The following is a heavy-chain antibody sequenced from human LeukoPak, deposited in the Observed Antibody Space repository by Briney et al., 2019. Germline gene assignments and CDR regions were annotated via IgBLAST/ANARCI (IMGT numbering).Heavy chain of an antibody. CDR1: GGSFSGYY. CDR3: ARSPPYDFWSGYYIGYYFDY. D-gene: IGHD3-3*01. CDR2: INHSGST. Sequence: SETLSLTCAVYGGSFSGYYWSWIRQPPGKGLEWIGEINHSGSTNYNPSLKSRVTISLDTSKNQFSLKLSSVTAADTAVYYCARSPPYDFWSGYYIGYYFDYWGQGTLVTVSS. J-gene: IGHJ4*02. V-gene: IGHV4-34*01.